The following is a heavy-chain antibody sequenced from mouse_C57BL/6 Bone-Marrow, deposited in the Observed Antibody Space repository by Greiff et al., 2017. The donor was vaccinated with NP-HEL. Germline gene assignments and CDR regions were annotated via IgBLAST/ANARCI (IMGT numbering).Heavy chain of an antibody. D-gene: IGHD1-1*01. J-gene: IGHJ4*01. V-gene: IGHV5-6*01. CDR3: ARHIYYYGSSPYAMDY. CDR1: GFTFSSYG. CDR2: ISSGGSYT. Sequence: EVQLQESGGDLVKPGGSLKLSCAASGFTFSSYGMSWVRQTPDKRLEWVATISSGGSYTYYPDSVKGRFTISRDNAKNTLYLQMSSLKSEDTAMYYCARHIYYYGSSPYAMDYWGQGTSVTVSS.